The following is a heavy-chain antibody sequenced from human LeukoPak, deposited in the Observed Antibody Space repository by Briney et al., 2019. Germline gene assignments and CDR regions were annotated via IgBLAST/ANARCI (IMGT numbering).Heavy chain of an antibody. Sequence: ASVKVSCKAFGYTFTDYYMHWVRQAPGQGLEWMGRINPNSGGTNYAQKFQDRVTMTRDTSISTAYMELSRLTSDDTAVYYCARQVGGSDYWGQGTLVTVSS. CDR3: ARQVGGSDY. J-gene: IGHJ4*02. V-gene: IGHV1-2*06. D-gene: IGHD2-15*01. CDR1: GYTFTDYY. CDR2: INPNSGGT.